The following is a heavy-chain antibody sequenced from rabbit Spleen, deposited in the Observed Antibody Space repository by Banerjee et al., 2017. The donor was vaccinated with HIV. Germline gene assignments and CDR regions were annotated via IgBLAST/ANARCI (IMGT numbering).Heavy chain of an antibody. CDR1: GFSFSNGYY. CDR2: IYAGVSDST. J-gene: IGHJ4*01. CDR3: ARGVYIYYFPL. V-gene: IGHV1S45*01. D-gene: IGHD6-1*01. Sequence: QEQLEESGGDLVKPGASLTLTCTASGFSFSNGYYMCWVRQAPGKGLEWIACIYAGVSDSTYYASWAKGRFTISKTSSTTVTLQMTSLTAADTATYFCARGVYIYYFPLWGPGTLVTVS.